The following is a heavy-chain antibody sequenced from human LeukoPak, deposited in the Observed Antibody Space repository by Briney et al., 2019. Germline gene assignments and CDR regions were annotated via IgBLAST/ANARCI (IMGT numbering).Heavy chain of an antibody. Sequence: ASVKVSCKASGYTFTSYGISWVRQAPGQGLGWMGWISACNGNTNYAQKLQGRVTMTIDTSTSTAYMELRSLRSGDTAVYYCARGVRGVITQKYYYYGMDVWGQGTTVTVSS. CDR3: ARGVRGVITQKYYYYGMDV. CDR2: ISACNGNT. J-gene: IGHJ6*02. CDR1: GYTFTSYG. V-gene: IGHV1-18*01. D-gene: IGHD3-10*01.